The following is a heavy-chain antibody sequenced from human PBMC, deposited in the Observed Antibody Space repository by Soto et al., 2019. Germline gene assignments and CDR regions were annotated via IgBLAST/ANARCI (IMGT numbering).Heavy chain of an antibody. V-gene: IGHV3-7*01. CDR2: IKQDGSEK. CDR1: GFTFSSYW. J-gene: IGHJ6*03. D-gene: IGHD2-15*01. CDR3: AREGGYCSGGSCYSPDYYYYYYMDV. Sequence: GGSLRLSCAASGFTFSSYWMSWVRQAPGKGLEWVANIKQDGSEKYYVDSVKGRFTISRDNAKNSLYLQMNSLRAEDTAVYYCAREGGYCSGGSCYSPDYYYYYYMDVWGKGTTVTVSS.